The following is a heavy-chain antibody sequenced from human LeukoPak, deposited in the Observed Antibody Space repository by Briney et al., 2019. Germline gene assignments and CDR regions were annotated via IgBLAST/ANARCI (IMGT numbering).Heavy chain of an antibody. Sequence: PGGSLRLSCAASGFTFSSYSMNWVRQAPGKGLEWVSYISSSGSPIYYADSVKGRFTISRDNAKNSLYLQMNSLRAEDTALYYCARDPYWSYSPDEFHYYFDYWGQGTLVTVSS. J-gene: IGHJ4*02. V-gene: IGHV3-48*01. D-gene: IGHD3-10*01. CDR1: GFTFSSYS. CDR3: ARDPYWSYSPDEFHYYFDY. CDR2: ISSSGSPI.